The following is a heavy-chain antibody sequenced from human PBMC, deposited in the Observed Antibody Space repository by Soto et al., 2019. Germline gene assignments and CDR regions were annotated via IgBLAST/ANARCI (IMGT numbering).Heavy chain of an antibody. CDR3: AGAGGGGAVAAPLDY. Sequence: QVQLVQSGAEVKKPGASVKVSCKASGYTFTSYGISWVRQAPGQGLEWMGWISAYNGNTNYAQKLKGRVTRTTDKSTSTGCMEVRRLRSDDTAVYYGAGAGGGGAVAAPLDYWGQGTLVTVSS. CDR1: GYTFTSYG. D-gene: IGHD6-19*01. CDR2: ISAYNGNT. V-gene: IGHV1-18*01. J-gene: IGHJ4*02.